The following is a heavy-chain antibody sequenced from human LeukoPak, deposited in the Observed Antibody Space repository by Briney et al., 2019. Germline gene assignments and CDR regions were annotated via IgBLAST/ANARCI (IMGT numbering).Heavy chain of an antibody. J-gene: IGHJ4*02. D-gene: IGHD3-10*01. Sequence: SETPSLTCTVSGGSISSGDYYWSWIRQPPGKGLGWIGYISYSRSTYYNPSLKSRITISMDTSKNQFSLRPSSVTAADTAVYYCARDSRLYGSGSYYSFDYWGQGTLVTVSS. V-gene: IGHV4-30-4*01. CDR3: ARDSRLYGSGSYYSFDY. CDR1: GGSISSGDYY. CDR2: ISYSRST.